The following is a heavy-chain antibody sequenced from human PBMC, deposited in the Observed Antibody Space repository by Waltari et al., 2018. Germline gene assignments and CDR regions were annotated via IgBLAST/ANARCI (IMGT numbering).Heavy chain of an antibody. CDR3: ARGIASAGRPAGHYYYYMDV. D-gene: IGHD6-13*01. V-gene: IGHV1-8*01. Sequence: QVQLGQSGAEVKKQVASVKVSCKASGYTFTRDDSNWGRQATGQGIEWMGWMHPNIGHPGSAKQFQRRITMTRTTSLSTATMELSGLTSEDTAVYYCARGIASAGRPAGHYYYYMDVWGKGTTVTVSS. CDR1: GYTFTRDD. CDR2: MHPNIGHP. J-gene: IGHJ6*03.